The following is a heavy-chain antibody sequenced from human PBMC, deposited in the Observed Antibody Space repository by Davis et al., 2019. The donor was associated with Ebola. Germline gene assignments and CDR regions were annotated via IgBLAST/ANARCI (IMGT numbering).Heavy chain of an antibody. J-gene: IGHJ6*02. CDR2: ISSDSDYI. V-gene: IGHV3-21*01. Sequence: GESLKISCAASGFTFSTYSMSWVRQAPGKALEWVSSISSDSDYIYYADSAKGRFTISRDNAKTSLFLQMNSLRAEDTAVYYCARDRPLDFFFGDYYGMDVWGQGTTVTVSS. CDR3: ARDRPLDFFFGDYYGMDV. CDR1: GFTFSTYS. D-gene: IGHD3-16*01.